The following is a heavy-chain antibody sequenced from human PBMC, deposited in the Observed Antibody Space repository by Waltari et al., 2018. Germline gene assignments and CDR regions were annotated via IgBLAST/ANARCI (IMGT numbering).Heavy chain of an antibody. CDR3: ARGPANPFKGYDSPPPPPDY. CDR1: GSSISTGYY. CDR2: IYHSGST. D-gene: IGHD3-22*01. Sequence: QVQLQESGPGLVKPSATLSLTCAVPGSSISTGYYWGWIRQPPGKGREWIGSIYHSGSTYYNPSRKSRVTISVDTSKNQFALKLSSVTAADTAVYYCARGPANPFKGYDSPPPPPDYWGQGTLVTVSS. V-gene: IGHV4-38-2*01. J-gene: IGHJ4*02.